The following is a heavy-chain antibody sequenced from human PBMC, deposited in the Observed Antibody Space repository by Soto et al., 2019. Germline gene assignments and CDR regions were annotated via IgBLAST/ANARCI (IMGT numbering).Heavy chain of an antibody. D-gene: IGHD6-13*01. Sequence: QVQLQQWGAGLLKPSETLSLTCAVYGGSFSGYYWSWIRQPPGKGLEWIGEINHSGSTNYNPSLKSRVXXAXDRXKNQFSLKLSSVTAAATAVYYCARGAGDSSSWYVRWGQGTLVTVSS. V-gene: IGHV4-34*01. CDR1: GGSFSGYY. CDR3: ARGAGDSSSWYVR. CDR2: INHSGST. J-gene: IGHJ4*02.